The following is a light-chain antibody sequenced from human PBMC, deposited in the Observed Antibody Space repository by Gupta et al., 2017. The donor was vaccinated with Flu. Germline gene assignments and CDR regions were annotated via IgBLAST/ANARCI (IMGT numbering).Light chain of an antibody. J-gene: IGLJ2*01. Sequence: GDAVPKQFAYWYQQKPGQAPVLLIYKDSERPSGTPERFSGSSSGTTVTLTISGVQAEDEGDYYCQSADSSGTSVVFGGGTKLTVL. CDR3: QSADSSGTSVV. CDR1: AVPKQF. CDR2: KDS. V-gene: IGLV3-25*03.